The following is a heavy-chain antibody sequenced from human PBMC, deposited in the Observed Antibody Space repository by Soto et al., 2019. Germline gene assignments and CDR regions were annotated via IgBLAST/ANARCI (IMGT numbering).Heavy chain of an antibody. CDR2: ILGRGTT. J-gene: IGHJ4*02. V-gene: IGHV3-23*01. CDR1: GFTFNTCG. D-gene: IGHD4-17*01. Sequence: GGSLRLSCISSGFTFNTCGMFWARQAPGTGLEWVAGILGRGTTYHADSVKGRFTISKDNSKSTLYLEMNSLRAEDTAVYYCAKDAVYGDGLWLPESWGQGTMVTVSS. CDR3: AKDAVYGDGLWLPES.